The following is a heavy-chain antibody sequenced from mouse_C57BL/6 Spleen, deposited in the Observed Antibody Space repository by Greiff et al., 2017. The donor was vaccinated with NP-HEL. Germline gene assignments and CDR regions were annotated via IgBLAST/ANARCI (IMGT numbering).Heavy chain of an antibody. J-gene: IGHJ3*01. Sequence: QVQLQQSGPELVKPGASVKISCKASGYAFSSSWMNWVKQRPGKGLEWIGRLYPGDGDTNYNGKLKGKATLTADKSSSTAYMQLSSLTSDDSAVYFCAPQYDGPFAYWGQVTLVTVSA. D-gene: IGHD1-1*01. CDR2: LYPGDGDT. CDR1: GYAFSSSW. CDR3: APQYDGPFAY. V-gene: IGHV1-82*01.